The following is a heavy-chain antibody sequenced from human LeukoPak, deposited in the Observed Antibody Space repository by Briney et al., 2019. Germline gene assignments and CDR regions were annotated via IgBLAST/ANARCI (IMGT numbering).Heavy chain of an antibody. CDR2: IYHSGST. CDR1: GGSISSGGYS. V-gene: IGHV4-30-2*01. D-gene: IGHD2-15*01. CDR3: GSEVGYCSGDSCYYFDY. Sequence: SETLSLTCAVSGGSISSGGYSWSWIRQPPGKGLEWIGYIYHSGSTYYNPSLKSRVTISVDRSKNQFSLKLSSVTAADTAVYYCGSEVGYCSGDSCYYFDYWGQGTLVTVSS. J-gene: IGHJ4*02.